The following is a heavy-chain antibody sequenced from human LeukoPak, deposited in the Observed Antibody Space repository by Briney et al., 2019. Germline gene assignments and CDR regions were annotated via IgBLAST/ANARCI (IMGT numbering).Heavy chain of an antibody. D-gene: IGHD3-10*01. V-gene: IGHV4-59*08. Sequence: SETLSLTCTVSGGSISSHYWSWIRQPPGKGLEWIGYIYYSGSTNYNPSLKSRVAISVDTSKDQFSLKLNSVTAADTAVYYCARLPHYGSGSYYRTYYYGMDVWGQGTTVTVSS. J-gene: IGHJ6*02. CDR2: IYYSGST. CDR1: GGSISSHY. CDR3: ARLPHYGSGSYYRTYYYGMDV.